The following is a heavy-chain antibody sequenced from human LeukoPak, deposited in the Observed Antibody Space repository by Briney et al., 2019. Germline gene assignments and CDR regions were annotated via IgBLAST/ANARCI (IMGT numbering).Heavy chain of an antibody. Sequence: ASVKVSCKASGYTFTGYYMHWVRQAPGQGLEWMGWINPNSGGTNYAQKFQGRVTMTRDTSISTAYMELSRLRSDDTAVYYCARGPSTFYYDSSGSHYGYWGQGTLVTVSS. CDR3: ARGPSTFYYDSSGSHYGY. J-gene: IGHJ4*02. V-gene: IGHV1-2*02. D-gene: IGHD3-22*01. CDR2: INPNSGGT. CDR1: GYTFTGYY.